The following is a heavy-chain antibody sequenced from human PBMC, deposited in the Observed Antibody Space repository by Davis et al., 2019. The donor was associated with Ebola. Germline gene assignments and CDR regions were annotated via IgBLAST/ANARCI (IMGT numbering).Heavy chain of an antibody. Sequence: PSETLSLTCTVSGGSISSYYWSWIRQPPGKGLEWIGEINHSGSTNYNPSLKSRVTISVDTSKNQFSLNLSSVTAADTAVYYCARYSYSGKNSQFDSWGQGTLVTVSS. J-gene: IGHJ4*02. V-gene: IGHV4-34*01. CDR2: INHSGST. CDR1: GGSISSYY. D-gene: IGHD1-26*01. CDR3: ARYSYSGKNSQFDS.